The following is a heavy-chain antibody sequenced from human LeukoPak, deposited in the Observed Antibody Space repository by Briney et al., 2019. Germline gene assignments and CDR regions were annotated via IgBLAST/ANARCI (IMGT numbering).Heavy chain of an antibody. CDR1: GFTFSSYA. Sequence: GGSLRLSCAASGFTFSSYAMSWVRQAPGKGLEWVSYISRSGSSIYYEDSVKGRFTISRDNAKNSLYLQMNSLRAEDTAVYYCARGVSISSSWYNDIWGQGTMVTASS. V-gene: IGHV3-48*04. D-gene: IGHD6-13*01. CDR2: ISRSGSSI. J-gene: IGHJ3*02. CDR3: ARGVSISSSWYNDI.